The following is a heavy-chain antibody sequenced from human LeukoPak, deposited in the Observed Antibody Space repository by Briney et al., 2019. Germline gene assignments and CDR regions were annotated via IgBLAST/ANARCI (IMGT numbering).Heavy chain of an antibody. V-gene: IGHV4-39*07. CDR1: GGSIRSSSYY. J-gene: IGHJ4*02. CDR3: ASEAATVTTARFDY. D-gene: IGHD4-17*01. Sequence: SETLSLTCTVSGGSIRSSSYYWGWIRQPPGKGLEWIGSIYYSGSTYYNPSLKSRVTISVDTSKNQFSLKLSSVTAADTAVYYCASEAATVTTARFDYWGQGTLVTVSS. CDR2: IYYSGST.